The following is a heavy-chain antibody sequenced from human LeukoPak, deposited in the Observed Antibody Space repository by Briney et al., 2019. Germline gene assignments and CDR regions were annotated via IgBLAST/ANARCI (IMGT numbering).Heavy chain of an antibody. D-gene: IGHD6-19*01. J-gene: IGHJ4*02. CDR3: AKRITVAAGIYFDP. CDR1: GFSFSSFA. V-gene: IGHV3-23*01. Sequence: GGSLRLSCVGSGFSFSSFAMTWVRQAPGKGLEWVSTIYGGGTNTFYADSVKGRFTISRDDSKNMQFLEMDSLRPEDTAVYFCAKRITVAAGIYFDPWGQGTLVTVSS. CDR2: IYGGGTNT.